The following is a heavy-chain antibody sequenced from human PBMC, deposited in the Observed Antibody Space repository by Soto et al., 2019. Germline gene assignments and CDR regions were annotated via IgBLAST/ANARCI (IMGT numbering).Heavy chain of an antibody. CDR1: GFTFTSSA. Sequence: ASVKVSCKASGFTFTSSAVQWVRQARGQRLEWIGWIVVGSGNTNYAQKFQERVTITRDMSTSTAYMELSSLRSEDTAVYYCAAGRTAAGNYYYYYGMDVWGQGTTVTV. V-gene: IGHV1-58*01. J-gene: IGHJ6*02. D-gene: IGHD6-13*01. CDR3: AAGRTAAGNYYYYYGMDV. CDR2: IVVGSGNT.